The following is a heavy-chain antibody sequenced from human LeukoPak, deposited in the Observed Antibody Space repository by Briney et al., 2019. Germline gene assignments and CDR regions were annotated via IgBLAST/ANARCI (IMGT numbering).Heavy chain of an antibody. V-gene: IGHV3-23*01. CDR1: GFTFSSYA. D-gene: IGHD4-17*01. CDR2: ISGSGGST. CDR3: AKDLTDGDYGYYYYGMDV. J-gene: IGHJ6*02. Sequence: PGGSLRLSCAASGFTFSSYAMSWVRQAPGKGLEWVSAISGSGGSTYYADSVKGRFTISRDNSKNTLYLQMNSLRAEDTAVYYCAKDLTDGDYGYYYYGMDVWGQGTTVTVSS.